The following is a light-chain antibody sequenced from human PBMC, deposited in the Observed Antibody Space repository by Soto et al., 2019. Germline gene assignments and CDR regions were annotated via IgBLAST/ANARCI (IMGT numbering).Light chain of an antibody. CDR3: QSYDSSLSEVV. Sequence: QSVLTQPPSVSGAPGQRVTISCTGSSSNIGAGYDVHWYQQLPGTAPKLLIYGNSNRPSGVPDRFAGSKSGTSASLAITGLQAEDDADYYCQSYDSSLSEVVFGTGTKVTVL. J-gene: IGLJ1*01. CDR1: SSNIGAGYD. V-gene: IGLV1-40*01. CDR2: GNS.